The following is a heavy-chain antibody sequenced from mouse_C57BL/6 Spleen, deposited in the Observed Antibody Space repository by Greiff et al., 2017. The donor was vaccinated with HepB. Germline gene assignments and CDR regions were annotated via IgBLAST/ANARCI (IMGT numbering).Heavy chain of an antibody. CDR1: GYAFTNYL. D-gene: IGHD2-2*01. Sequence: VQRVESGAELVRPGTSVKVSCKASGYAFTNYLIEWVKQRPGQGLEWIGVINPGSGGTNYNEKFKGKATLTADKSSSTAYMQLSSLASEDSAVYFCARGDYGYDAYAMDYWGQGTSVTVSS. CDR3: ARGDYGYDAYAMDY. CDR2: INPGSGGT. V-gene: IGHV1-54*01. J-gene: IGHJ4*01.